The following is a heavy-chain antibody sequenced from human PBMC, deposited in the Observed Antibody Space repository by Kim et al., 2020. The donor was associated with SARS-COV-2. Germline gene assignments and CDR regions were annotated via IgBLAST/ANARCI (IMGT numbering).Heavy chain of an antibody. CDR3: TSGGDSPTTVTHPLGGY. J-gene: IGHJ4*02. CDR2: IRSKANSYAT. D-gene: IGHD4-4*01. CDR1: GFTFSGSA. V-gene: IGHV3-73*01. Sequence: GGSLRLSCAASGFTFSGSAMHWVRQASGKGLEWVVRIRSKANSYATAYAASVKGRFTISRDDSKNTAYLQMNSLKTEDTAVYYCTSGGDSPTTVTHPLGGYWGQGTLVTVSS.